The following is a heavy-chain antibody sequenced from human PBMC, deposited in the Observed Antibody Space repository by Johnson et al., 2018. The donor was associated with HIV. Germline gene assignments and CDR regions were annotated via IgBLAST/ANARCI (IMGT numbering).Heavy chain of an antibody. CDR1: GFTVSSNY. CDR2: IYSGGST. V-gene: IGHV3-66*01. D-gene: IGHD6-13*01. Sequence: VQLVESGGGLVQPGGSLRLACAVSGFTVSSNYMSWVRQAPGKGLEWVSVIYSGGSTYYADSVKGRFTISRDNSKNTLYLQMNSLRAEDTAVYYCARDHLSSRGAFDIWGQGTMVTVSS. J-gene: IGHJ3*02. CDR3: ARDHLSSRGAFDI.